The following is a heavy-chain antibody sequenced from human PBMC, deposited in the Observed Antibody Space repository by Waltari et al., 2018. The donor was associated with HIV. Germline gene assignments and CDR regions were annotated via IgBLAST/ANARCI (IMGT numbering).Heavy chain of an antibody. CDR3: VRGGTHP. CDR1: GYSFNDYY. J-gene: IGHJ5*02. Sequence: QEQLVQSGAEVKKPGASVKVSCKASGYSFNDYYIHWIRQAPGQGLESVGWVNPNNGVARYAQKFDGRVTISSDTSSRTVYMDFRRLTSDDTAVFYCVRGGTHPWGQGTLITVSS. V-gene: IGHV1-2*02. D-gene: IGHD1-1*01. CDR2: VNPNNGVA.